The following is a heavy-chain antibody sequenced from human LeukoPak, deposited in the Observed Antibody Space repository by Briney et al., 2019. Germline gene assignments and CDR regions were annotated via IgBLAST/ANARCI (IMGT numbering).Heavy chain of an antibody. Sequence: GGSLRLSFAASGFPFSSYGMHWVRQAPGKGLEWVAVISYDGSNKYYADSVKGRFTISRDNSKNTLYLQMNSLRAEDTAVYYCAKDGCGGDCWDYWGQGTLVTVSS. J-gene: IGHJ4*02. CDR2: ISYDGSNK. CDR1: GFPFSSYG. D-gene: IGHD2-21*02. V-gene: IGHV3-30*18. CDR3: AKDGCGGDCWDY.